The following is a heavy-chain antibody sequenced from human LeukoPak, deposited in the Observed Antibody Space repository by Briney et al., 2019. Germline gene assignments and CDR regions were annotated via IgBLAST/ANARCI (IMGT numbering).Heavy chain of an antibody. J-gene: IGHJ4*02. D-gene: IGHD2-2*02. CDR2: INPNSGGT. CDR3: ARDGGYCSSTSCYTLIDY. CDR1: GYTFTGYY. V-gene: IGHV1-2*02. Sequence: ASVKVSFKASGYTFTGYYMHWVRQAPGQGLEWMGWINPNSGGTNYAQKFQGRVTMTRDTSISTAYMELSRLRSDDTAVYYCARDGGYCSSTSCYTLIDYWGQGTLVTVSS.